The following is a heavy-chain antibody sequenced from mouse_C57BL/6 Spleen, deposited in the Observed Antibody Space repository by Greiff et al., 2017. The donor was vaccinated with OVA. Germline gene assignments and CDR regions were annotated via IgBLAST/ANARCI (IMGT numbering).Heavy chain of an antibody. Sequence: QVQLQQPGAELVMPGASVKLSCKASGYTFTSYWMPWVKQRPGQGLEWIGEIDPSDSYTNYNQKFKGKFTMTVDKSSSTAYMQLSSLTSEDSAVYYCASHGFRGYTKDYWGQGTAVTVSS. CDR3: ASHGFRGYTKDY. J-gene: IGHJ4*01. D-gene: IGHD3-3*01. CDR1: GYTFTSYW. V-gene: IGHV1-69*01. CDR2: IDPSDSYT.